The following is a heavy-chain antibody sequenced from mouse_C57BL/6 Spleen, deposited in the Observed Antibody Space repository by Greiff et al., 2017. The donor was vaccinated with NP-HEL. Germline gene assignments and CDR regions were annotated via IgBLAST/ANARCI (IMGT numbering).Heavy chain of an antibody. V-gene: IGHV1-15*01. Sequence: QVQLKQSGAELVRPGASVTLSCKASGYTFTDYEMHWVKQTPVHGLEWIGAIDPETGGTAYNQKFKGKAILTADKSSSTAYMELRSLTSEDSAVYYSTKVSTTVVGPRAMDYWGRGTSVTVSS. J-gene: IGHJ4*01. CDR2: IDPETGGT. CDR3: TKVSTTVVGPRAMDY. D-gene: IGHD1-1*01. CDR1: GYTFTDYE.